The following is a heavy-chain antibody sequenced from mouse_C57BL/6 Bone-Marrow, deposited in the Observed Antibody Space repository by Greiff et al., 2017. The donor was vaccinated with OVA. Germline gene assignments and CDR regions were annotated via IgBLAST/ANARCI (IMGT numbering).Heavy chain of an antibody. J-gene: IGHJ1*03. Sequence: QVQLQQSGAELASPGASVTLSCKASGYTFTDHIMNLVKKRPGQGLEWIGRIYPVSGETNYNQKFMGKATFSVDRSSSTVYMVLNSLTSADPAVYYCGSRTVVARNWYFDVWGTGTTVTVSS. CDR1: GYTFTDHI. CDR3: GSRTVVARNWYFDV. V-gene: IGHV1-11*01. CDR2: IYPVSGET. D-gene: IGHD1-1*01.